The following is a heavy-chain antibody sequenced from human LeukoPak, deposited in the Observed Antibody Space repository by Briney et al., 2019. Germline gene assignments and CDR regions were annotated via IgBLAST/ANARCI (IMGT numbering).Heavy chain of an antibody. CDR3: ARVLRDYPNWFDP. CDR1: GDSISSYY. CDR2: IYDTGST. Sequence: PSETLSLTCTVSGDSISSYYWSWIRQPPGKGLEWIGYIYDTGSTNYNPSLKSRVTISVDTPKNQFSLKLSSVTAADTAVYYCARVLRDYPNWFDPWGQGTLVTVSS. D-gene: IGHD5-12*01. J-gene: IGHJ5*02. V-gene: IGHV4-59*01.